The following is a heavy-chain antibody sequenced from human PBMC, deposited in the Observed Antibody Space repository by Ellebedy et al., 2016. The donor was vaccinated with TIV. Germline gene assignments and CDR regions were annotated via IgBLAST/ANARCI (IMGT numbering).Heavy chain of an antibody. CDR2: INIDGGTT. V-gene: IGHV3-74*01. D-gene: IGHD4-23*01. Sequence: GESLKISCAASGFTFSTYWMNWVRQIPGKRLVWVARINIDGGTTNYADSVKGRFTISRDNAKNTLYLQMNSLRAEDTAIYYCVRYTGGNSYGLDYWGQGILVTVSS. CDR3: VRYTGGNSYGLDY. J-gene: IGHJ4*02. CDR1: GFTFSTYW.